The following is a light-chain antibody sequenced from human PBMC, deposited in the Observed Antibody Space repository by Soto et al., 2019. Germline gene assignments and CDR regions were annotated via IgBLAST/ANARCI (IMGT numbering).Light chain of an antibody. Sequence: QSVLTQPPSASGSPGQSVTISCTGTSSDIGVYNYVSWYQQYPGKAPKLIIYEVTKRPSGVPDRFSGSKSGNTASLTVSGLQTEDEAEFYCSSYAGSKTWVFGGGTKLTVL. CDR3: SSYAGSKTWV. CDR2: EVT. J-gene: IGLJ3*02. V-gene: IGLV2-8*01. CDR1: SSDIGVYNY.